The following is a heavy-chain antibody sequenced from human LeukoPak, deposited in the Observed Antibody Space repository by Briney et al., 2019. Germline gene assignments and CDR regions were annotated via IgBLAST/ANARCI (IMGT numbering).Heavy chain of an antibody. Sequence: KSSETLSLTCTVSGGSISSGGYYWSWIRQHPGKGLEWIGYIYYSGSTYYNPSLKSRVTISVDTSKNQFSLKLSSVTAADTAVYYCARGRSEDYGDYLHYDYWGQGTLVTVSS. D-gene: IGHD4-17*01. J-gene: IGHJ4*02. CDR3: ARGRSEDYGDYLHYDY. CDR2: IYYSGST. V-gene: IGHV4-31*03. CDR1: GGSISSGGYY.